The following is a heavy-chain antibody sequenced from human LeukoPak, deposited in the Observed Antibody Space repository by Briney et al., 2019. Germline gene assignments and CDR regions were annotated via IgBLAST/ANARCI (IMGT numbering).Heavy chain of an antibody. J-gene: IGHJ5*02. Sequence: PSETLSLTCTVSGGSISSGSYYWSWIRQPAGKGLEWIGRIYTSGSTNYNPSLKSRVTISVDTSKNQFSLKLSSVTAADTAVYYCAREEVDTAMEEYSYGYDWFDPWGQGTLVTVSS. CDR2: IYTSGST. CDR1: GGSISSGSYY. V-gene: IGHV4-61*02. CDR3: AREEVDTAMEEYSYGYDWFDP. D-gene: IGHD5-18*01.